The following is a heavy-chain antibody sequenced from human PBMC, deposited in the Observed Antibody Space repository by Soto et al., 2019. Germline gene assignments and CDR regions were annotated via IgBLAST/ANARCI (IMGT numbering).Heavy chain of an antibody. CDR2: VNPTGGST. CDR1: GYTFTSYY. D-gene: IGHD6-25*01. Sequence: QVQLVQSGAEVKKPGASVRVSCKASGYTFTSYYIHWVQQAPGQGLEWMAIVNPTGGSTNYAQKFQGRVTVTFDTSTSTVFMELNSLRYEDTAVYYCARHLAAGDSWGQGTLVTVSS. CDR3: ARHLAAGDS. V-gene: IGHV1-46*03. J-gene: IGHJ4*02.